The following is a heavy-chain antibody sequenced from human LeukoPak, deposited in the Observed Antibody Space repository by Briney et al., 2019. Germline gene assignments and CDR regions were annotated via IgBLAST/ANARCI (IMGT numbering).Heavy chain of an antibody. CDR3: ARFVELTEYFDY. D-gene: IGHD1-7*01. CDR1: GGSISSYY. V-gene: IGHV4-59*12. Sequence: ASETLSLTCTVSGGSISSYYWNWIRQPPGKGLEWIGSMYHSGSTYYNPSLKSRVTISVDTSKNQFSLKLSSVTAADTAVYYCARFVELTEYFDYWGQGILVTVSS. CDR2: MYHSGST. J-gene: IGHJ4*02.